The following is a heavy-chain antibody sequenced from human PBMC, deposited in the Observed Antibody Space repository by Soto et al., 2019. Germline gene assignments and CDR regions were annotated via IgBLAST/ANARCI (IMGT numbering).Heavy chain of an antibody. J-gene: IGHJ3*02. Sequence: EVQLVESGGGLVQPGGSLRLSCVASEFTRSDYDMHWVRQATGKGLEWVSRIDISGNTYHAGSVQGRFTISIESAKNSLYLQMNSLRVGDTAVYFCVREGLGGHIGPFDILGQGTMVTASS. V-gene: IGHV3-13*01. CDR1: EFTRSDYD. D-gene: IGHD3-10*01. CDR2: IDISGNT. CDR3: VREGLGGHIGPFDI.